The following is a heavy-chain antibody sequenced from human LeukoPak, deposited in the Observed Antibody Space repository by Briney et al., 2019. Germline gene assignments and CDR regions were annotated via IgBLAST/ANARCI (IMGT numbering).Heavy chain of an antibody. CDR3: ARGRGGGYYFDY. Sequence: GGSLRLSCAASGSTFSSYLMSWVRQAPGKGLEWVANIKQDGSEKYYVDSVKGRFTISRDNAKNSLYLQMNSLRVEDTAVYYCARGRGGGYYFDYWGQGTLVTVSS. CDR1: GSTFSSYL. D-gene: IGHD3-16*01. J-gene: IGHJ4*02. V-gene: IGHV3-7*01. CDR2: IKQDGSEK.